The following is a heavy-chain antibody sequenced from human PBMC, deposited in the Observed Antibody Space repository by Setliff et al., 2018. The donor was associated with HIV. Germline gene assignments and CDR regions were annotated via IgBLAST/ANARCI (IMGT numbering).Heavy chain of an antibody. CDR2: VYPADSNT. CDR3: ATHTLNNAFDI. J-gene: IGHJ3*02. CDR1: GYVFSDYW. V-gene: IGHV5-51*01. Sequence: GESLKISCEVSGYVFSDYWIAWVRQTPGKGLEWMGLVYPADSNTIYSPSFQHQVTISADKSFSTAFLQWSDVKASDSGMYFCATHTLNNAFDIWGLGTMVTVSS.